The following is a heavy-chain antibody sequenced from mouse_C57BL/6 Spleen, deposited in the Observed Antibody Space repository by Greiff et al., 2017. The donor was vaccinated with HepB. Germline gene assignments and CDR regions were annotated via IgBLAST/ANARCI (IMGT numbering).Heavy chain of an antibody. D-gene: IGHD2-2*01. Sequence: QVQLKQSGAELVRPGTSVKVSCKASGYAFTNYLIEWVKQRPGQGLEWIGVINPGSGGTNYNEKFKGKATLTADKSSSTAYMQLSSLTSEDSAVYFCARDYGYDYFDYWGQGTTLTVSS. CDR3: ARDYGYDYFDY. V-gene: IGHV1-54*01. J-gene: IGHJ2*01. CDR2: INPGSGGT. CDR1: GYAFTNYL.